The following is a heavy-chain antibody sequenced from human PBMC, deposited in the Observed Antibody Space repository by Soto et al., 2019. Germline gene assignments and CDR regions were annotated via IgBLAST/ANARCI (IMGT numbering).Heavy chain of an antibody. Sequence: GGALRLSCAASGFSFSDYTMNWVRQAPGKGLEWVSSISKGSDYIFYADKVKGRFTISRDNARNSLHLQMTSLRVEDTAVYYCAKDSGCVNNACAYDPWGQGTLVTVSS. CDR1: GFSFSDYT. D-gene: IGHD1-20*01. CDR3: AKDSGCVNNACAYDP. J-gene: IGHJ5*02. V-gene: IGHV3-21*01. CDR2: ISKGSDYI.